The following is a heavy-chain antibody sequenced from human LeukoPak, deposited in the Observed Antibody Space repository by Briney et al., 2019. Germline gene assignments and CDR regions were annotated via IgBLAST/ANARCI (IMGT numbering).Heavy chain of an antibody. J-gene: IGHJ6*02. CDR1: GFSFDDYG. D-gene: IGHD5/OR15-5a*01. V-gene: IGHV3-20*04. Sequence: GGSLRLSCAASGFSFDDYGMSWVRQAPGKGLEWVSGIYWNGGNTRYADSVKGRFTISRDNAKNSLYLQMDSLRAEDTAFYYCARGGVLADYAMDVWGQGTTVTVSS. CDR3: ARGGVLADYAMDV. CDR2: IYWNGGNT.